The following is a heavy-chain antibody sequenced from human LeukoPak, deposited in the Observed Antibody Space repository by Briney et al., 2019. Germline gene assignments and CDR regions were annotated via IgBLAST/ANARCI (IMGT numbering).Heavy chain of an antibody. CDR3: ARNLGYCSGGTCYSGGDYYFQF. CDR2: ISGSSTYI. D-gene: IGHD2-15*01. Sequence: GGSLRLSCAASGFTFNYYTMIWVPQAPGKGLECVSSISGSSTYIYYADSVKGRFTISRDNAQNSLFLQLSSLRAEDTAVYYCARNLGYCSGGTCYSGGDYYFQFWGQGTLVTVSS. CDR1: GFTFNYYT. J-gene: IGHJ4*02. V-gene: IGHV3-21*01.